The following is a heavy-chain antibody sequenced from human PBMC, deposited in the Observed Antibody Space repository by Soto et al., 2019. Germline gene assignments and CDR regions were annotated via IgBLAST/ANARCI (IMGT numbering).Heavy chain of an antibody. Sequence: QLQLQESGPRLVKPSETLSLTCTVSGGSITSSSYNWGWIRQPPGKGLEWIGNVYYSGSTYYNPSLKSRITISVDTSKNQFSLKLSSVTAADTAVYYCARLEPLSDNYDSRGYTETDYWGQGTLVTVSS. J-gene: IGHJ4*02. D-gene: IGHD3-22*01. CDR1: GGSITSSSYN. CDR3: ARLEPLSDNYDSRGYTETDY. V-gene: IGHV4-39*01. CDR2: VYYSGST.